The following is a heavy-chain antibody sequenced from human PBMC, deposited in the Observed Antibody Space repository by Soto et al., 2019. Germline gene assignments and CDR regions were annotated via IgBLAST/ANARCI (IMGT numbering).Heavy chain of an antibody. CDR2: ISGSGSTI. D-gene: IGHD6-13*01. CDR3: ARVGSIAAAATPDY. V-gene: IGHV3-11*01. Sequence: QVQLVESGGGLVKPGGSLRLSCAASGFTFSDYYMSWFRQAPGKGLEWVSYISGSGSTIHDADSVKGRFTISRDNAKNSLYLQMNSLRAEDTAVYYCARVGSIAAAATPDYWGQGTLVTVSS. J-gene: IGHJ4*02. CDR1: GFTFSDYY.